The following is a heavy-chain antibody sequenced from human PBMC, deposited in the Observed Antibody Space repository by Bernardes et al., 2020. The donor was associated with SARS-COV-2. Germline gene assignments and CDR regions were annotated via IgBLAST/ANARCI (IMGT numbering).Heavy chain of an antibody. Sequence: GGSLRLSCAASGFTFSDYWMTWVRQAPGKGLEWVANIKQDGSERNYLGSVKGRFTISRDNAEDSLYLQMSCLRAEDTAVYYCARVASVSSWYDYWGQGTLVTVSS. CDR1: GFTFSDYW. CDR2: IKQDGSER. J-gene: IGHJ4*02. V-gene: IGHV3-7*01. D-gene: IGHD6-13*01. CDR3: ARVASVSSWYDY.